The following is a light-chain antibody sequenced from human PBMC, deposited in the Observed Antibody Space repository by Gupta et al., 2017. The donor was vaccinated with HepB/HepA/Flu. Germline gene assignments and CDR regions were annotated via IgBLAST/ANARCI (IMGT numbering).Light chain of an antibody. Sequence: SYELTQPPSVSVSPGQTASITCSADRLGDKYAHWYQQKPGQSPVLVIYQDTKRPSGIPERFSGSNSGNTATLTISGTQAMDEADYYCQAWDSSTVVFGGGTKLTVL. CDR1: RLGDKY. CDR3: QAWDSSTVV. CDR2: QDT. J-gene: IGLJ2*01. V-gene: IGLV3-1*01.